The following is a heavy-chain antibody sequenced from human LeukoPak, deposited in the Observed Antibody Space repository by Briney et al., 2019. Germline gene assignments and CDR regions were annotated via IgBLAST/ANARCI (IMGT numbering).Heavy chain of an antibody. J-gene: IGHJ4*02. CDR1: GGSISSSSYY. CDR2: ISSSGITI. Sequence: LSLTCTVSGGSISSSSYYWGWIRQPPGKGLEWVSYISSSGITIYYADSVKGRFTISRDNAKNSLYLQMNSLRAEDTAVYYCAREMGGYPFDYWGQGTLVTVSS. CDR3: AREMGGYPFDY. D-gene: IGHD5-12*01. V-gene: IGHV3-11*04.